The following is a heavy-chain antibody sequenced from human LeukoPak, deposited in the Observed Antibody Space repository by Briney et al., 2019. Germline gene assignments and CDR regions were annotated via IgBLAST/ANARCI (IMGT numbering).Heavy chain of an antibody. CDR3: ARGDYYDSSGYLYYYYYGMDV. CDR2: IIPILGIA. Sequence: ASVKVSCKASGYTFTSYGISWVRQAPGQGLEWMGRIIPILGIANYAQKFQGRVTITADKSTSTAYMELSSLRSEDTAVYYCARGDYYDSSGYLYYYYYGMDVWGQGTTVTVSS. D-gene: IGHD3-22*01. CDR1: GYTFTSYG. V-gene: IGHV1-69*04. J-gene: IGHJ6*02.